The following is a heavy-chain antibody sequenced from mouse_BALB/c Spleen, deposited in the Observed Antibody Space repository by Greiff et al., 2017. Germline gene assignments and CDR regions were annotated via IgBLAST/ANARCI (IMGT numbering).Heavy chain of an antibody. J-gene: IGHJ3*01. V-gene: IGHV5-12-1*01. CDR2: ISSGGGST. D-gene: IGHD4-1*01. CDR1: GFAFSSYD. Sequence: EVQLVESGGGLVKPGGSLKLSCAASGFAFSSYDMSWVRQTPEKRLEWVAYISSGGGSTYYPDTVKGRFTISRDNAKNTLYLQMSSLKSEDTAMYYCARITGTWAWFAYWGQGTLVTVSA. CDR3: ARITGTWAWFAY.